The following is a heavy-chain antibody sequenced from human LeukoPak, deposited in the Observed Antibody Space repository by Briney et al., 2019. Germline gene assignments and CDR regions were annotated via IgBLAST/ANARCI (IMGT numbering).Heavy chain of an antibody. Sequence: GGSLRLSCAASGFTFSSYAMHWVRQAPGKGLEWVAVISYDGSNKYYADSVKSRFTISRDNSKNTLYLQMSSLRAEDTAVYYCARDHAIFGVTXAPYYXYGMXXXXQGTTVTVSS. D-gene: IGHD3-3*01. CDR3: ARDHAIFGVTXAPYYXYGMXX. V-gene: IGHV3-30-3*01. J-gene: IGHJ6*01. CDR1: GFTFSSYA. CDR2: ISYDGSNK.